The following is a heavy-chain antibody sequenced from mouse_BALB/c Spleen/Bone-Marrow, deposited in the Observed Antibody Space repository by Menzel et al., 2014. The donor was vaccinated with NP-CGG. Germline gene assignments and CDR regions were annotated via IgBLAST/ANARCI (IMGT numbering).Heavy chain of an antibody. J-gene: IGHJ2*01. CDR3: ARSYGSSPFDY. CDR2: IDHANGNT. V-gene: IGHV14-3*02. D-gene: IGHD1-1*01. Sequence: EVQLQQSGAELVKPGDSVKLSCTASGFNIKDTYMHWGQRRPEQGPEWIGRIDHANGNTKYDPKFQGKATITADTSSNTAYLQLSSLTSEDTAVYYCARSYGSSPFDYWGQGTTLTVSS. CDR1: GFNIKDTY.